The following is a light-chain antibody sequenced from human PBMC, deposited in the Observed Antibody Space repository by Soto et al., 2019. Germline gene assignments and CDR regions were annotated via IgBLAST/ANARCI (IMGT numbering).Light chain of an antibody. V-gene: IGLV4-69*01. J-gene: IGLJ3*02. CDR1: SGHSSYA. CDR2: INSDGSH. Sequence: QLVLTQSPSASASLGASVKLTCTLSSGHSSYAIAWHQQQAGKGPRYLMKINSDGSHTNGDGIPDRFSGSNSGAERYLTISSLQSEDEADYYCQTWDTGIRVFGGGTKVTVL. CDR3: QTWDTGIRV.